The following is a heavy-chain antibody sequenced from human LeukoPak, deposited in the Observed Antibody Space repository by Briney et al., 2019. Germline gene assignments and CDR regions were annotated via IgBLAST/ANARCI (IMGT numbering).Heavy chain of an antibody. V-gene: IGHV3-11*01. Sequence: GGSLRLSCAASGFTFSDYYMSWIRQAPGKGLEWVSYISSSGSTIYYADSVKGRFTISRDNSKNTLYLQMNSLRAEDTAVYYCAKATTFDWLPLDYWGQGTLVTVSS. J-gene: IGHJ4*02. D-gene: IGHD3-9*01. CDR3: AKATTFDWLPLDY. CDR1: GFTFSDYY. CDR2: ISSSGSTI.